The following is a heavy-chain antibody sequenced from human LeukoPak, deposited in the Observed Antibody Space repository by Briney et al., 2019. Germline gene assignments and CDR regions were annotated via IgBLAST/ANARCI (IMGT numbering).Heavy chain of an antibody. Sequence: SVKVSCKASGGTFSSYAISWVRQAPGQGLEWMGGIIPISGTANYAQKFQGRVTITADESTSTAYMELSSLRSEDTAVYYCARGYSYGNGPFDYWGQGTLVTVSS. V-gene: IGHV1-69*01. CDR3: ARGYSYGNGPFDY. J-gene: IGHJ4*02. D-gene: IGHD5-18*01. CDR1: GGTFSSYA. CDR2: IIPISGTA.